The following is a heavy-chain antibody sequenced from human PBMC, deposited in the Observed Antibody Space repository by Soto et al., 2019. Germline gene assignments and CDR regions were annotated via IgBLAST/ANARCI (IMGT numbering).Heavy chain of an antibody. V-gene: IGHV2-5*02. CDR1: GFSLSTTGVC. CDR2: IYWDDDK. CDR3: AHSHGYDSAGEYFDY. D-gene: IGHD3-22*01. J-gene: IGHJ4*02. Sequence: QITLKESGPTLVKPTQTPTLTCTFSGFSLSTTGVCVGWIRQPPGKALEWLALIYWDDDKRYSPSLKSRLTTTKGTSKNHVVLTMTNMDPVDTATYFCAHSHGYDSAGEYFDYWGQGTLVTVSS.